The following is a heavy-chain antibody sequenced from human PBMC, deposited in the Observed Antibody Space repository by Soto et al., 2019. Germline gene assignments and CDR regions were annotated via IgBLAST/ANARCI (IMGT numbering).Heavy chain of an antibody. D-gene: IGHD1-20*01. Sequence: GGSLRLSCAASGFTFGNYGMHWVRQAPGKGLEWVAVIWFDGNKQHYADSVKTRFTISTDQSRNTVYLQMDSLRADDTAIYYCAKAKNDYNWDNRPPFDYWGQGTLVTAPQ. CDR1: GFTFGNYG. J-gene: IGHJ4*02. CDR3: AKAKNDYNWDNRPPFDY. CDR2: IWFDGNKQ. V-gene: IGHV3-33*03.